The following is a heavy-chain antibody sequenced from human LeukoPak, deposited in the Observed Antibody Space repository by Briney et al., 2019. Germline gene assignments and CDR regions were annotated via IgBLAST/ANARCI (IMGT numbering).Heavy chain of an antibody. CDR3: ASGRTIFYYYMDV. CDR1: GYTFTTFD. D-gene: IGHD3-3*02. J-gene: IGHJ6*03. CDR2: MNPNSGNT. Sequence: ASVKVSCKASGYTFTTFDINWVRQATGQGLEWMGWMNPNSGNTGYAQRFQGRVTMTRNTSISTAYMELSSLRSEDTAVYFCASGRTIFYYYMDVWGKGTTVTVSS. V-gene: IGHV1-8*02.